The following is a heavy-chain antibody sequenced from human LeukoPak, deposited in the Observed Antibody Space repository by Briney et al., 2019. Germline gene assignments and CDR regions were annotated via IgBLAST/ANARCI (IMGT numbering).Heavy chain of an antibody. CDR2: ISSSGSTI. Sequence: GGTLRLSCAASGFTFSDYYMSWIRQAPGKGLEWVSYISSSGSTIYYADSVKGRFTISRDNAKNSLYLQMNSLRAEDTSVAYCATLTAWGLDRYYYYMDVWGKGTTVTVSS. CDR1: GFTFSDYY. J-gene: IGHJ6*03. CDR3: ATLTAWGLDRYYYYMDV. V-gene: IGHV3-11*04. D-gene: IGHD3-16*01.